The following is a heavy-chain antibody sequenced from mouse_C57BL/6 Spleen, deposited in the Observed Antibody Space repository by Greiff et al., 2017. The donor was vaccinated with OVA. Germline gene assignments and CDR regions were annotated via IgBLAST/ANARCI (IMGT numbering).Heavy chain of an antibody. CDR3: ARRDYGSSYGYFDV. D-gene: IGHD1-1*01. CDR1: GYTFTSYW. CDR2: IDPSDSYT. Sequence: QVQLQQPGAELVMPGASVKLSCKASGYTFTSYWMHWVKQRPGQGLEWIGEIDPSDSYTNYNQKFKGKSTLTVDKSSSTAYMQLSSLNSEDSAVYYCARRDYGSSYGYFDVWGTGTTVTVSS. V-gene: IGHV1-69*01. J-gene: IGHJ1*03.